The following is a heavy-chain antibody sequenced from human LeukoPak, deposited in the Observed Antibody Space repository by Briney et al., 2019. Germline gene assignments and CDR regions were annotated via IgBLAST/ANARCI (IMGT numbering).Heavy chain of an antibody. CDR3: ATVVGGASSPSNYYYYGMDV. J-gene: IGHJ6*02. D-gene: IGHD3-16*01. CDR1: GYTLTELS. Sequence: ASVTVSCKVSGYTLTELSMHWVLQAPGKGLEWMGGFDPEDGETIYAQKFQGRVTMTEDTSTDTAYMELSSLRSEDTAVYYCATVVGGASSPSNYYYYGMDVWGQGTTVTVSS. CDR2: FDPEDGET. V-gene: IGHV1-24*01.